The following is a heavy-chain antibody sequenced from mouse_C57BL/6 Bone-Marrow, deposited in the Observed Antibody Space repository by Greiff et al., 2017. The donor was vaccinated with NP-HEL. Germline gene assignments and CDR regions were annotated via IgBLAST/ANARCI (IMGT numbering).Heavy chain of an antibody. D-gene: IGHD2-4*01. V-gene: IGHV1-19*01. CDR3: ARYYDPFAY. J-gene: IGHJ3*01. CDR2: INPYNGGT. CDR1: GYTFTDYY. Sequence: VQLQQSGPVLVKPGASVKMSCKASGYTFTDYYMNWVKQSHGKSLEWIGVINPYNGGTSYNQKFKGKATLTVDKSSSTAYMGLNSLTSEDSAVYYCARYYDPFAYWGQGTLVTVSA.